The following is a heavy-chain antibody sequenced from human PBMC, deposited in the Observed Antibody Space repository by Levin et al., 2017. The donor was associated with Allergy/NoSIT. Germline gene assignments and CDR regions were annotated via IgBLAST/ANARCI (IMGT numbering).Heavy chain of an antibody. J-gene: IGHJ3*02. CDR3: ARDARMVAAHDAFDI. V-gene: IGHV3-11*06. CDR2: ISSSSSYT. D-gene: IGHD2-15*01. Sequence: GESLKISCAASGFTFSDYYMSWIRQAPGKGLEWVSYISSSSSYTNYADSVKGRFTISRDNAKNSLYLQMNSLRAEDTAVYYCARDARMVAAHDAFDIWGQGTMVTVSS. CDR1: GFTFSDYY.